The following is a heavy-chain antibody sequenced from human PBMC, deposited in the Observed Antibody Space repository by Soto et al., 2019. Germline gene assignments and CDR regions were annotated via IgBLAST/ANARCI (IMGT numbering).Heavy chain of an antibody. CDR1: GFTVSSNY. V-gene: IGHV3-66*04. CDR2: IYSGGST. D-gene: IGHD6-19*01. J-gene: IGHJ4*02. Sequence: EVQLVESGGGLVQPGGSLRLSCAASGFTVSSNYMSWVRQAPGKGLEWVSVIYSGGSTYYADSVKGRFTISRDNSKNPLYLQMNSLRAEDTAVYYCASQYSSGLFDYWGQGTLVTVSS. CDR3: ASQYSSGLFDY.